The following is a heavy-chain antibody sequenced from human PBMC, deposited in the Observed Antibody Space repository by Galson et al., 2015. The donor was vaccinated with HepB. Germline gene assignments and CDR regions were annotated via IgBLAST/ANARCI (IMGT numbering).Heavy chain of an antibody. J-gene: IGHJ2*01. CDR3: ARGPLRDSYFDL. CDR1: GFTFSSYA. V-gene: IGHV3-64*02. Sequence: SLRPSCAASGFTFSSYAMHWVRQAPGKGLEYVSAIIGNGGSTYYADSVKGRFTISRDNSRNTLYLQMGSLRAEDMALYYCARGPLRDSYFDLWGRGTLVTVSS. D-gene: IGHD4-17*01. CDR2: IIGNGGST.